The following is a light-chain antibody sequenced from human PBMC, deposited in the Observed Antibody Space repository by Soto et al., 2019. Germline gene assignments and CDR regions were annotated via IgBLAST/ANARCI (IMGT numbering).Light chain of an antibody. CDR2: KAS. CDR1: QSISSW. Sequence: DIQMTQSPSTLSASVQDRVTITCRASQSISSWLAWYQQKPGKAPKLLIYKASSLESEVPSRFSGSGSGTEFTLTISSLQPDDFATYYCQQYNSYPYTFGQGTKLEIK. V-gene: IGKV1-5*03. CDR3: QQYNSYPYT. J-gene: IGKJ2*01.